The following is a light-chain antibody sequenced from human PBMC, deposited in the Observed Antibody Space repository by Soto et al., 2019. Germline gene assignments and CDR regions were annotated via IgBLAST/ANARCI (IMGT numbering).Light chain of an antibody. Sequence: EIVLTQSPATLSVSPGERATLSCRASQSISSNFLAWYQQKRGQAPRLLIHGASNRATGIPARFSGSGSGTDFTLTITRLQSEDFAVYYCQQYNGSRRTFGQGTKVDIK. V-gene: IGKV3-20*01. CDR1: QSISSNF. CDR2: GAS. J-gene: IGKJ1*01. CDR3: QQYNGSRRT.